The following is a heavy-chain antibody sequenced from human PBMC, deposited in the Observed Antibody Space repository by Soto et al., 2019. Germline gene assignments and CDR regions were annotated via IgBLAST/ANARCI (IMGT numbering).Heavy chain of an antibody. V-gene: IGHV2-5*01. D-gene: IGHD5-12*01. CDR2: IYYNYDR. CDR1: GFSFTTAGVA. CDR3: AHSDGGYEIIYFDF. Sequence: QITLQESGPTLVKPTQTLTLTCTFSGFSFTTAGVAVGWIRQTPGGALEWLTLIYYNYDRRFSPSLKTRLTITGDTSTSQVVLSLTNVDPGDTATYFCAHSDGGYEIIYFDFWGQGIPVTVSS. J-gene: IGHJ4*02.